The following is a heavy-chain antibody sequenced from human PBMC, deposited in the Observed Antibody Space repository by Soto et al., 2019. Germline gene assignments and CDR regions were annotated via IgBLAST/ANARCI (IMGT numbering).Heavy chain of an antibody. V-gene: IGHV1-69*02. CDR1: GGTISSYT. CDR2: IIPMLPLE. J-gene: IGHJ3*02. D-gene: IGHD6-13*01. Sequence: QVQLVQSGAEVKKPGSSVKVSCKASGGTISSYTVNWVRQAPGQGLEWMGRIIPMLPLENYAQSFQGRVAISADKSTSTAYMELSSLTSEDTAVYYCAAAVEDGNGFAIWGQGTMVTVSS. CDR3: AAAVEDGNGFAI.